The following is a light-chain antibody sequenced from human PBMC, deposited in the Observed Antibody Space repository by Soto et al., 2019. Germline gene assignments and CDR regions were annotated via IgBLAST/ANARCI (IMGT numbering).Light chain of an antibody. CDR2: GNR. Sequence: QSVLTQPPSVSGAPGQRVTISCTGSSSNIGAGYDVHWYQQLPGTAPKLVIYGNRNRPSGVPDRFSGSKSGTSASLAITGLQAEDEADYYCQSYDSSLSGSKVVFGGETKLTVL. V-gene: IGLV1-40*01. J-gene: IGLJ2*01. CDR3: QSYDSSLSGSKVV. CDR1: SSNIGAGYD.